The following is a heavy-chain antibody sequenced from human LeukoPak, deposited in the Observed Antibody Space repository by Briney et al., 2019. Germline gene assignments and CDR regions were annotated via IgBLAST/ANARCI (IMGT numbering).Heavy chain of an antibody. CDR3: ARGGPPRFLEWFGLGPGDDY. CDR2: ISSSSTYI. V-gene: IGHV3-21*01. CDR1: GFTFSSYN. Sequence: PGGSLRLSCTASGFTFSSYNMNWVRQAPGKGLEWVSLISSSSTYISYADSVKGRCTISRDNAKNSLYLQMNSLRAEDTAVYYCARGGPPRFLEWFGLGPGDDYWGQGTLVTVSS. J-gene: IGHJ4*02. D-gene: IGHD3-3*01.